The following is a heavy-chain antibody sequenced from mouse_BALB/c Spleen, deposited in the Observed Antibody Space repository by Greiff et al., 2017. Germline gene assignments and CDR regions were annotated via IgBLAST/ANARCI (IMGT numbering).Heavy chain of an antibody. CDR3: ARVGNYGHYAMDY. V-gene: IGHV2-9*02. D-gene: IGHD2-1*01. CDR1: GFSLTSYG. J-gene: IGHJ4*01. Sequence: VKLVESGPGLVAPSQSLSITCTVSGFSLTSYGVHWVRQPPGKGLEWLGVIWAGGSTNYNSALMSRLSISKDNSKSQVFLKMNSLQTDDTAMYYCARVGNYGHYAMDYWGQGTSVTVSS. CDR2: IWAGGST.